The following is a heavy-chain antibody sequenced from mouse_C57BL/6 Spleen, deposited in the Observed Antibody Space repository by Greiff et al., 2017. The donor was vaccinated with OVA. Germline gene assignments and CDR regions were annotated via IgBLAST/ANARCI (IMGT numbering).Heavy chain of an antibody. D-gene: IGHD1-1*01. J-gene: IGHJ2*01. CDR1: GFTFSDYY. CDR3: ARQGRLKDYFDY. Sequence: EVKLVESGGGLVQPGGSLKLSCAASGFTFSDYYMYWVRQTPEKRLEWVAYISNGGGSTYYPDTVKGRFTISRDNAKNTLYLQMSRLKSEDTAMYYCARQGRLKDYFDYWGQGTTLTVSS. V-gene: IGHV5-12*01. CDR2: ISNGGGST.